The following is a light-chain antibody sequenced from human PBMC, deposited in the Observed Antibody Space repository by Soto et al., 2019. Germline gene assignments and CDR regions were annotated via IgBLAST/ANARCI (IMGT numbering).Light chain of an antibody. J-gene: IGLJ1*01. Sequence: QSALTQPASVSLSPGQSITISCTGTSSDVGAYIYVPWYQHHPGKAPKVMIYEVTNRPSGVSDRFSGSKSGNTASLTISGLQAEDEADYYCCSYTSSRTYVFGTGTKVTVL. CDR3: CSYTSSRTYV. CDR1: SSDVGAYIY. CDR2: EVT. V-gene: IGLV2-14*01.